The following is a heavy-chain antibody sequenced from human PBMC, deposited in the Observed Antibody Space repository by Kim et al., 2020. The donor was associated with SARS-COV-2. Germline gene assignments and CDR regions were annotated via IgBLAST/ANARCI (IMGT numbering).Heavy chain of an antibody. CDR1: GYTFTNYY. CDR3: ARGTDYIDGGVYIHWFSDV. J-gene: IGHJ2*01. D-gene: IGHD3-16*01. Sequence: ASVKVSCKASGYTFTNYYVNWVRQAPGHGLEWMGSISAYNGETAYAERFQGRVTMTTDTSTSTAYLELRSLTSDDTAVYHCARGTDYIDGGVYIHWFSDVWGRGTQVTVSA. V-gene: IGHV1-18*01. CDR2: ISAYNGET.